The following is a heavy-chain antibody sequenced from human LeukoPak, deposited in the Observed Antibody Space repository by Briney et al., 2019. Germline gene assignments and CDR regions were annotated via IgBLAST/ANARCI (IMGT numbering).Heavy chain of an antibody. J-gene: IGHJ4*02. CDR2: NYYSGST. Sequence: SETLSLTCTVSGGSISSSSYYWGWIRQPPGKGLEWTGSNYYSGSTYYNPSLKSRVTISVDTSKNQFSLKLSSVTAADTAVYYCARLKRISGSYSGGYYFDYWGQGTLVTVSS. V-gene: IGHV4-39*01. CDR1: GGSISSSSYY. D-gene: IGHD1-26*01. CDR3: ARLKRISGSYSGGYYFDY.